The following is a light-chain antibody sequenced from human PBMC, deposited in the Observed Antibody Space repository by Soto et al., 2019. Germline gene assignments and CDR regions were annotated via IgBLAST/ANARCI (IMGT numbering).Light chain of an antibody. V-gene: IGKV1-5*01. Sequence: IQLTQSPSTLSASVGDRVTITCRASQSLNNWLAWYQQKPGKAPKLLIFDASSLKSGVPSRFSGSGSGTEFTLIISSQQPDDFATYYCQQYSSYSGYTFGQGTKVEIK. CDR2: DAS. CDR1: QSLNNW. J-gene: IGKJ2*01. CDR3: QQYSSYSGYT.